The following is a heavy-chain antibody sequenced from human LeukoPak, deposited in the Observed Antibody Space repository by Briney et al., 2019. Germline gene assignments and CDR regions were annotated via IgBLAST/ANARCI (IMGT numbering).Heavy chain of an antibody. CDR1: GYSISSGYY. J-gene: IGHJ3*02. CDR3: ARDGRYFDWLIVGYDI. Sequence: KPSETLSLTCAVSGYSISSGYYWGWIRQPPGKGLEWVGSIYHSGSTYYNPSLKSRVTISVDTSKNQFSLKLSSATAADTAVYYCARDGRYFDWLIVGYDIWGQGTMVTVSS. CDR2: IYHSGST. D-gene: IGHD3-9*01. V-gene: IGHV4-38-2*02.